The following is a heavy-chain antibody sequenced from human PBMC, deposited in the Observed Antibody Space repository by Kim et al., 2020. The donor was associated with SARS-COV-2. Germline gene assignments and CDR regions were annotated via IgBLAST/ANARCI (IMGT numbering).Heavy chain of an antibody. CDR1: GYSFTSYW. J-gene: IGHJ6*02. D-gene: IGHD3-22*01. CDR3: ARLNYDSHYYYYGMDV. Sequence: GESLKISCKGSGYSFTSYWISWVRQMPGKGLEWMGRIDPSDSYTNYSPSFQGHVTISADKSISTAYLQWSSLKASDTAMYYCARLNYDSHYYYYGMDVWGQGTTVTVSS. V-gene: IGHV5-10-1*01. CDR2: IDPSDSYT.